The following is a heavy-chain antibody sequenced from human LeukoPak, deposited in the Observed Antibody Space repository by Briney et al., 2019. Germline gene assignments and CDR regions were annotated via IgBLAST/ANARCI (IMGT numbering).Heavy chain of an antibody. CDR3: ARGIAVAGPFDY. D-gene: IGHD6-19*01. CDR1: GGSISSGGYS. J-gene: IGHJ4*02. V-gene: IGHV4-30-2*01. CDR2: IYHSGST. Sequence: SETLSLTCAVSGGSISSGGYSWSWVRQPPGKGLEWIGYIYHSGSTYYNPSLKSRVTISVDRSRNQFSLKLSSVTAADTAVYYCARGIAVAGPFDYWGQGTLVTVSS.